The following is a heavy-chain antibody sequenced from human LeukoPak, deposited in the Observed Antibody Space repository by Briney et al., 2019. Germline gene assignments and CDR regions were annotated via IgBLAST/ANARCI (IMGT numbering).Heavy chain of an antibody. Sequence: SETLSLTCAVYGGSFSGYYWSCIRQPPGKGLEWIGEINHSGSTNYNPSLKSRVTISVDTSKNQFSLKLSSVTAADTAVYYCARDRRRFGFDPWGQGTLVTVSS. CDR3: ARDRRRFGFDP. J-gene: IGHJ5*02. D-gene: IGHD3-3*01. CDR2: INHSGST. CDR1: GGSFSGYY. V-gene: IGHV4-34*01.